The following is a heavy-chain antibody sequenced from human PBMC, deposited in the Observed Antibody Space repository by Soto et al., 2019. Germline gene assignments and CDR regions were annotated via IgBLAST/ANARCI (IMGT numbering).Heavy chain of an antibody. CDR1: GFSLRSTGVG. J-gene: IGHJ5*01. CDR2: IYWDDDK. Sequence: SGPTLVNPTQTLTLTCTFSGFSLRSTGVGVGWIRQPPGKAPEWLALIYWDDDKRYRPSLMTRLTITKDTSNNQVVLSMTNMDPVDTATYYCARSLWRGYKTWFDSWGQGILVTVSS. CDR3: ARSLWRGYKTWFDS. D-gene: IGHD3-3*01. V-gene: IGHV2-5*02.